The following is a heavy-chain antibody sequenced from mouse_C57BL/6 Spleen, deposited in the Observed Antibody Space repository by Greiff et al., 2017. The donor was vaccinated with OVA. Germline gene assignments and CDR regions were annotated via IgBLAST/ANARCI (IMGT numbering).Heavy chain of an antibody. V-gene: IGHV1-15*01. CDR3: TRHITTVVEGYFDV. J-gene: IGHJ1*03. CDR2: IDPETGGT. CDR1: GYTFTDYE. D-gene: IGHD1-1*01. Sequence: VQLQQSGAELVRPGASVTLSCKASGYTFTDYEMHWVKQTPVHGLEWIGAIDPETGGTAYNQKFKGKAILTADKSSSTAYMELRSLTSEDSAVYYCTRHITTVVEGYFDVWGTGTTVTVSS.